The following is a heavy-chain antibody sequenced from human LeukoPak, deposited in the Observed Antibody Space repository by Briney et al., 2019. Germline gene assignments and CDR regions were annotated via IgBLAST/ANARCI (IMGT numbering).Heavy chain of an antibody. D-gene: IGHD5-12*01. CDR2: LYSGGMT. J-gene: IGHJ4*02. CDR1: GFIVNNYY. CDR3: ARMFGGNYYGYYFDN. V-gene: IGHV3-66*01. Sequence: PGGSLRLSCSASGFIVNNYYMTWVRQAPGKGLECVSILYSGGMTYHADSVKGRFTISADNSKNTVNLQMNSLRVEDTAIYYCARMFGGNYYGYYFDNWGQGSMLTVSS.